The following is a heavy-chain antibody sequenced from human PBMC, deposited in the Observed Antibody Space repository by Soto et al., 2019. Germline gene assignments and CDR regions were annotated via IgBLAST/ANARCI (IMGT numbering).Heavy chain of an antibody. Sequence: QVQLQQWGAGLLKPSETLSLTCAVHGGSFSGYYWNWIRQPPGTGLEWIGEINRSGSTNYNPSLKSRVTILLDTSQNQFSLKLSSVTAADTAVYYCARAHSLLIKDGLDYWGQGTLVTVSS. CDR1: GGSFSGYY. V-gene: IGHV4-34*01. D-gene: IGHD2-15*01. CDR2: INRSGST. CDR3: ARAHSLLIKDGLDY. J-gene: IGHJ4*02.